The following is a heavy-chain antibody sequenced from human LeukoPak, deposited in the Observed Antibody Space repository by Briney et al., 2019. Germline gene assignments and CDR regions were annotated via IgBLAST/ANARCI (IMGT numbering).Heavy chain of an antibody. J-gene: IGHJ5*01. V-gene: IGHV3-23*01. CDR1: GFTFNSYA. D-gene: IGHD1-26*01. CDR2: ISGSGGST. Sequence: PGGSLRLSCAASGFTFNSYAMSWVRQAPGKGLEWVSGISGSGGSTNYADSVKGRFTISRDNSKNTLYLLMNSLRAEDTSVYYCAKDYVSGSPNWFDSWGQGTLVTVTS. CDR3: AKDYVSGSPNWFDS.